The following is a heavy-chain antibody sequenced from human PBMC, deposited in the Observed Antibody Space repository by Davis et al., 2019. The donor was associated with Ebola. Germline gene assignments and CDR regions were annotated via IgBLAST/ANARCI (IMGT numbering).Heavy chain of an antibody. D-gene: IGHD5-24*01. Sequence: TLSLTCTVSGASVITPRYYWGWIRQPPGKALEWLALIDWNDDKYYNTSLKPRLTVSKDTSKNQVVLTMTNMDPVDTATYYCARTRDGYTYYYYYGMDVWGKGTTVTVSS. J-gene: IGHJ6*04. V-gene: IGHV2-70*01. CDR2: IDWNDDK. CDR3: ARTRDGYTYYYYYGMDV. CDR1: GASVITPRYY.